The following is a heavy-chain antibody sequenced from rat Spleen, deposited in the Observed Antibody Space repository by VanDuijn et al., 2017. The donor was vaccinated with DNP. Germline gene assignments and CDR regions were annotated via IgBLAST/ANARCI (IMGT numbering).Heavy chain of an antibody. Sequence: EVQLVESGGDLVQPGRSLKLSCSASGFIFSDYYMAWVRQSPSKGLEWVASLSFDGSKTYYRDSVRGRFTISRDNAKSSLYLQMNGLKSDDTATYYCARGGNNYATWFAYWGQGTLVTVSS. CDR3: ARGGNNYATWFAY. CDR2: LSFDGSKT. CDR1: GFIFSDYY. V-gene: IGHV5-20*01. J-gene: IGHJ3*01. D-gene: IGHD1-10*01.